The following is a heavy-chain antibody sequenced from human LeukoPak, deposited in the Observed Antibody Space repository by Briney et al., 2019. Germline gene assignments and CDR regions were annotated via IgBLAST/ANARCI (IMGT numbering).Heavy chain of an antibody. CDR1: GGSFSGYY. V-gene: IGHV4-34*01. CDR3: ARGTWYRGTYYYYGMDV. Sequence: PSETLSLTCAVYGGSFSGYYWSWIRQPPGKGLEWIGEINHSGSTNYNPSLKSRVTMSVDTSKNQFSLKLSSVTAADTAVYYCARGTWYRGTYYYYGMDVWGQGTTVTVSS. CDR2: INHSGST. D-gene: IGHD3-10*01. J-gene: IGHJ6*02.